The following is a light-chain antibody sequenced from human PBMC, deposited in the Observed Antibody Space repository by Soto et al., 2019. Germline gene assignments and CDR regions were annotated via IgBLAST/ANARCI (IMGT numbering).Light chain of an antibody. CDR2: KAS. V-gene: IGKV1-5*03. J-gene: IGKJ1*01. CDR3: QQYNNFWT. Sequence: DIQMTQSPSTLSASVGGRFTITCRASQSISGLLAWYQQKPGKAPKLLIYKASGLESGVPSRLSGSGSGTEFTLTINGLQPDDFATYYCQQYNNFWTFGQGTKVDIK. CDR1: QSISGL.